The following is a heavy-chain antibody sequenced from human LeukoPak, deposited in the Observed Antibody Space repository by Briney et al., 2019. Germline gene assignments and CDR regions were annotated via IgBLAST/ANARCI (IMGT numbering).Heavy chain of an antibody. CDR2: IYTSGST. CDR3: ARGRSSSWRQVDYFDY. Sequence: SETLSLTCTVSGGSISSGSYYWSWIRQPAGKGLEWIGRIYTSGSTNYNPSLKSRVTISVDTSKNQFSLKLSSVTAADTAVYYCARGRSSSWRQVDYFDYWGQGTLVTVSS. J-gene: IGHJ4*02. CDR1: GGSISSGSYY. V-gene: IGHV4-61*02. D-gene: IGHD6-13*01.